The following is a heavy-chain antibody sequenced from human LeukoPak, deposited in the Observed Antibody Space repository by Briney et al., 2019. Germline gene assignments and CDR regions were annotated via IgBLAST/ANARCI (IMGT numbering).Heavy chain of an antibody. CDR2: LIPIFGAA. D-gene: IGHD5-18*01. CDR1: GGTFSSYA. J-gene: IGHJ6*03. V-gene: IGHV1-69*01. CDR3: ARDTPVYSYGRFYYYMDV. Sequence: SVKDSCKASGGTFSSYAMSWVRQAPGQRVGWMGGLIPIFGAANYAQKFRGRVTITANESTSTAYMELSSLISDETAVYNCARDTPVYSYGRFYYYMDVWGKGTTVTVSS.